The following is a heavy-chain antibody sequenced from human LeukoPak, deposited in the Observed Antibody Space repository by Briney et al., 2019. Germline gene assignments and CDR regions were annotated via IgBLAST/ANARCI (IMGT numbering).Heavy chain of an antibody. CDR1: GFTFSTYE. CDR2: IGSRPTTT. D-gene: IGHD5-12*01. Sequence: AGGSLRLSCEGSGFTFSTYEMNWVRQAPGKGLEWVSYIGSRPTTTYYADSVRGRFIISGDNTKNSVYLQMTSLRADDAAVYYCATSGAYEISWAFNIWGQGTMVAVSS. CDR3: ATSGAYEISWAFNI. V-gene: IGHV3-48*03. J-gene: IGHJ3*02.